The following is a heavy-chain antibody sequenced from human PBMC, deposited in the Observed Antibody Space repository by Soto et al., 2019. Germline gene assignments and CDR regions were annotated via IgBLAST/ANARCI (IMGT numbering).Heavy chain of an antibody. CDR3: ARAYYDFWSGYTGGGYYYYYMDV. CDR1: GYTFTGYY. Sequence: ASVKVSCKASGYTFTGYYMHWVRQAPGQGLEWMGWINPNSGGTNYAQKFQGWVTMTRDTSISTAYMELSRLRSDDTAVYYCARAYYDFWSGYTGGGYYYYYMDVWGKGTTVTVSS. D-gene: IGHD3-3*01. CDR2: INPNSGGT. V-gene: IGHV1-2*04. J-gene: IGHJ6*03.